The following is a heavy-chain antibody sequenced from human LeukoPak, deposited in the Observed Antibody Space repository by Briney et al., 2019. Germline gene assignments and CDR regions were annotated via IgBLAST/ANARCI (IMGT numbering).Heavy chain of an antibody. CDR2: MNPNSGNT. J-gene: IGHJ5*02. V-gene: IGHV1-8*01. CDR3: ARGHITMVRGIINRYNWFDP. D-gene: IGHD3-10*01. CDR1: GYTFTSHD. Sequence: ASVKVSCKASGYTFTSHDTNWVRQATGQGLEWMGWMNPNSGNTGYAQKLQGRVTMTRNTSISTAYMELSSLRSEDTAVYYCARGHITMVRGIINRYNWFDPWGQGTLVTVSS.